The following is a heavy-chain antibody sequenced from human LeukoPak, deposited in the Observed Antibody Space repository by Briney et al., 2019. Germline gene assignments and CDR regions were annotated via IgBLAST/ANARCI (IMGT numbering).Heavy chain of an antibody. J-gene: IGHJ3*02. Sequence: GGSLRLSCAASGFTFTNYNMHWVRQAPGKGLEWVTFISYDRSNKYYADSVKGRFTISRDNSKKMLYMQMNSLRVEETDLYYCAKDVGSGSFAFDIWGQGTMVTVSS. D-gene: IGHD3-10*01. CDR2: ISYDRSNK. CDR3: AKDVGSGSFAFDI. CDR1: GFTFTNYN. V-gene: IGHV3-30*02.